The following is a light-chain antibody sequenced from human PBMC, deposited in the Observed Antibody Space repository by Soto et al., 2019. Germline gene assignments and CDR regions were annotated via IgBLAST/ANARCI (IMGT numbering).Light chain of an antibody. J-gene: IGLJ2*01. V-gene: IGLV2-23*01. Sequence: QSALTQPASLSGSPGQSITIFCTGTSSDIGSYNLFSWYQHHPGKAPKLIIYDGSERPTGVSNRFSGSKSGNTASLTISGIQAEDEAEYYCCSYAASSTSVVFGGGTKRTVL. CDR2: DGS. CDR3: CSYAASSTSVV. CDR1: SSDIGSYNL.